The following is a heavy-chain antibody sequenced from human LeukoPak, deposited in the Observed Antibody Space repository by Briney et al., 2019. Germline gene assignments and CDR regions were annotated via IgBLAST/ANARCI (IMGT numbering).Heavy chain of an antibody. CDR2: MNPNSGNT. CDR1: GGTFSSYA. J-gene: IGHJ6*02. CDR3: ARGLYYDFWSGYVYYYYGMDV. Sequence: ASVKVSCKASGGTFSSYAISWVRQAPGQGLEWMGWMNPNSGNTGYAQKFQGRVTMTRNTSISTAYMELSSLRSEDTAVYYCARGLYYDFWSGYVYYYYGMDVWGQGTTVTVSS. V-gene: IGHV1-8*02. D-gene: IGHD3-3*01.